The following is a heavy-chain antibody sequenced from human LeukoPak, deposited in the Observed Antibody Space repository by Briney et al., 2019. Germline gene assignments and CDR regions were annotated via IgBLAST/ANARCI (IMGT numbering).Heavy chain of an antibody. D-gene: IGHD3-10*01. CDR3: AKEGTPHVSTWYDL. CDR2: ISYEGGTQ. Sequence: PGGSLRLSCAASGVTLSPYGMHWVRQAPGKGLEWVAVISYEGGTQHYADSVKGRFIISRDNPRNTLYLQMNILRTEDTAVYYCAKEGTPHVSTWYDLWGQGTQVTVSS. J-gene: IGHJ5*02. CDR1: GVTLSPYG. V-gene: IGHV3-30*18.